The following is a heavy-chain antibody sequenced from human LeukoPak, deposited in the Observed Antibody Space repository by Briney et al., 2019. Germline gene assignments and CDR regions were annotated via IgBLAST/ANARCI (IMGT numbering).Heavy chain of an antibody. CDR2: IIPIFGTA. V-gene: IGHV1-69*06. D-gene: IGHD2-21*01. J-gene: IGHJ3*02. CDR3: ARVGSPVEVGDAFDI. Sequence: GASVKVSCKASGGTFSSYAISWVRQAPGQGLEWMGGIIPIFGTANYAQKFQGRVTITADKSTSTAYMELSSLRSEDTAVYYCARVGSPVEVGDAFDIWGQGTMVTVSS. CDR1: GGTFSSYA.